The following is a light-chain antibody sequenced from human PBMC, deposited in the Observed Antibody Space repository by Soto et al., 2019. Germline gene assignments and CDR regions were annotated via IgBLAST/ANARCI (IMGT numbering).Light chain of an antibody. CDR3: SSYAGSNIVV. J-gene: IGLJ2*01. Sequence: QAVVTQPPSVSGAPGQRVTISCTGSSSNIGAGYDVHWYQQLPGTAPKLMIYEVSERPSGVPDRFSGSKSGNTASLTVSGLQAEDEADYYCSSYAGSNIVVFGGGTQLTVL. V-gene: IGLV1-40*01. CDR1: SSNIGAGYD. CDR2: EVS.